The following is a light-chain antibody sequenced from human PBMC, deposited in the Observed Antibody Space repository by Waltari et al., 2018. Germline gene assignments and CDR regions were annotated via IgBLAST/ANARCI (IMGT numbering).Light chain of an antibody. CDR1: QSLLHSDGKTY. J-gene: IGKJ4*01. Sequence: DIVMTQTPLSLSVTPGQPASISCKSSQSLLHSDGKTYLYWYLQELGQPTQLLIYEFSNRCYGVPDRFIGSGSGTDFPLKIIRVEAEDVGVYYCVQSIQPLTCAGGTKVEI. CDR3: VQSIQPLT. CDR2: EFS. V-gene: IGKV2D-29*01.